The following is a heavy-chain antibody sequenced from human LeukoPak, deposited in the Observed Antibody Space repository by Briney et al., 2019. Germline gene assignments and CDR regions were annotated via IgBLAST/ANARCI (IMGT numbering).Heavy chain of an antibody. Sequence: GRSLRLSCAASGFTFSSYALHWVRQAPGKGLEWVTVISFDGSNKYYVDSVNGRFTISRDNPKNTLYLQMNSLRAEDTAVYYCARHEGGYIVVVPAAIVVWGQGTLVTVSS. CDR1: GFTFSSYA. CDR2: ISFDGSNK. V-gene: IGHV3-30-3*01. D-gene: IGHD2-2*01. CDR3: ARHEGGYIVVVPAAIVV. J-gene: IGHJ4*02.